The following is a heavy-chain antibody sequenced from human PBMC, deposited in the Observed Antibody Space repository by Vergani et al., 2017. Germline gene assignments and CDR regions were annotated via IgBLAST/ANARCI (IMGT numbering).Heavy chain of an antibody. Sequence: QVQLVQSGAEVGKPGASVKISCKASGYTFTAYYIHWVRQAPEQGLEWVGVISPDGFSTFYAQKFQGRVTITRDTSTSTVYVEVTSLRSEDTAVYYCAREPPLTGFFDYWGQGTLVTVSS. CDR3: AREPPLTGFFDY. V-gene: IGHV1-46*03. J-gene: IGHJ4*02. CDR2: ISPDGFST. CDR1: GYTFTAYY. D-gene: IGHD3-9*01.